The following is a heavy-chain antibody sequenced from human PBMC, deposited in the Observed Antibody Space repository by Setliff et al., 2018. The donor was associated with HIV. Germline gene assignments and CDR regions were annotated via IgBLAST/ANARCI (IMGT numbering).Heavy chain of an antibody. CDR1: SHPTSYY. Sequence: ASVKVSCKPSSHPTSYYMHWVRQVPGIGLQWMGVINPSGGLTDYPQKFRGRVTMTRDTSTNTVYMQLSSLTSEDTAVYYCATGHYASDSYYAIDHWGQGTLVTVSS. J-gene: IGHJ4*02. D-gene: IGHD3-10*01. CDR3: ATGHYASDSYYAIDH. CDR2: INPSGGLT. V-gene: IGHV1-46*01.